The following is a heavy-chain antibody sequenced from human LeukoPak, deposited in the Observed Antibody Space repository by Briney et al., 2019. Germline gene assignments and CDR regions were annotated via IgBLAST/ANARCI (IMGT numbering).Heavy chain of an antibody. J-gene: IGHJ5*02. CDR3: ARLGGYNAPFRA. CDR1: GGSMSSYY. CDR2: IYSSGTT. Sequence: SETLSLTCTVSGGSMSSYYWSWIRQPPGKGLEWIGYIYSSGTTNYNPSLKSRVTISLDTSKNQFALMLSSVTAADTAVYYCARLGGYNAPFRAWGQGTLVTVSS. D-gene: IGHD5-24*01. V-gene: IGHV4-4*09.